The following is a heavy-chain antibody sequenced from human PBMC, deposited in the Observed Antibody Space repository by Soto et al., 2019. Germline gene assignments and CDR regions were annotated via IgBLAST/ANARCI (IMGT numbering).Heavy chain of an antibody. J-gene: IGHJ4*02. CDR1: GGSFSGYY. CDR2: INHRRST. D-gene: IGHD3-16*01. Sequence: PSETLSLTCAVYGGSFSGYYWTWIRQPPGKGLEWIGEINHRRSTSYNPSLKRRVTMSIDTSKNQFSLHLSSVTAADTAVYYCARHAAYDSVWGKSDGSDYWGQGTLVTVSS. CDR3: ARHAAYDSVWGKSDGSDY. V-gene: IGHV4-34*01.